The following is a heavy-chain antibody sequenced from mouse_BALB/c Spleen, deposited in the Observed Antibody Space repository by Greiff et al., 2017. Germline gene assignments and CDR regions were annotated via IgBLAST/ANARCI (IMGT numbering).Heavy chain of an antibody. CDR2: ISSGGST. J-gene: IGHJ1*01. V-gene: IGHV5-6-5*01. CDR3: ARGYYGSSPRYFDV. D-gene: IGHD1-1*01. CDR1: GFTFSSYA. Sequence: EVHLVESGGGLVKPGGSLKLSCAASGFTFSSYAMSWVRQTPEKRLEWVASISSGGSTYYPDSVKGRFTISRDNARNILYLQMSSLRSEDTAMYYCARGYYGSSPRYFDVWGAGTTVTVSS.